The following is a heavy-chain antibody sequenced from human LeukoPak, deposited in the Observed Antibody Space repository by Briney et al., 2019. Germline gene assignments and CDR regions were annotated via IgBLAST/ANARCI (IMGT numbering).Heavy chain of an antibody. CDR2: IKQDGSEK. Sequence: TGGSLRLSCVASGFTFSSYGMHWVRQAPGKGLEWVANIKQDGSEKYYVDSVKGRFTISRDNAKNSLYLQMNSLRAEDTAVYYCARGQLVHPFDYWGQGTLVTVSS. J-gene: IGHJ4*02. D-gene: IGHD6-6*01. CDR3: ARGQLVHPFDY. CDR1: GFTFSSYG. V-gene: IGHV3-7*04.